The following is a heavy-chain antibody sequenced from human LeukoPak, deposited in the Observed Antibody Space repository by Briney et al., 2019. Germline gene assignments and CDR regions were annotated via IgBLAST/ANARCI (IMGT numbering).Heavy chain of an antibody. J-gene: IGHJ6*03. D-gene: IGHD2-8*01. CDR1: GYSFTSYW. Sequence: GESLQISCKGSGYSFTSYWIGWGRQLPGKGLEWMGIIYPDDSDTRYSPSFEGQVIISFDKSISTAYLQWSSLKASDTATYYCARHGHCTNGVCYSNYYYYMDVWGKGTTVTVSS. V-gene: IGHV5-51*01. CDR3: ARHGHCTNGVCYSNYYYYMDV. CDR2: IYPDDSDT.